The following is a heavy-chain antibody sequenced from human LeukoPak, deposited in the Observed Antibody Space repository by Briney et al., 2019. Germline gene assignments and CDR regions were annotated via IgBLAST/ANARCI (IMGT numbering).Heavy chain of an antibody. CDR2: ISGSGGST. CDR1: GFTFSSYA. J-gene: IGHJ4*02. V-gene: IGHV3-23*01. Sequence: GGSLRLSCAASGFTFSSYAMSWVRQAPGKGLEWVSAISGSGGSTYYADSVKGRFTISRDNSKNTLYLQMNSLRAEDTAVHYCAKPPTYSSGWYWDYWGQGTLVTVSS. D-gene: IGHD6-19*01. CDR3: AKPPTYSSGWYWDY.